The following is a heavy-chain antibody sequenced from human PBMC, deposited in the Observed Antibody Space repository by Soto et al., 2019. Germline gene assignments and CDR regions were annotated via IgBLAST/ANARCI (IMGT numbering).Heavy chain of an antibody. D-gene: IGHD3-9*01. CDR2: IYWDDDK. V-gene: IGHV2-5*02. CDR3: AHSRKSYYDILTGYNY. J-gene: IGHJ4*02. Sequence: QITLKESGPTLVKPTQTLTLTCTFSGFSLSTSGVGVAWIRQPPGKALEWLALIYWDDDKRYSPSLKSRLTITKDTSKNQVVLTMINMDPGDTATYYCAHSRKSYYDILTGYNYWGQGTLVTVSS. CDR1: GFSLSTSGVG.